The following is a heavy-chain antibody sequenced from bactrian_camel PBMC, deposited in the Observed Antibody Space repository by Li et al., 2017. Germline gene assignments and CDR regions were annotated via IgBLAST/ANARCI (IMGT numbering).Heavy chain of an antibody. CDR3: AAGCYYIDRTSVPQTATY. Sequence: DVQLVESGGGSVQAGGSLKLSCASSGWTYAMYCTGWFRQAPGTEREGVAAIDSDGSTSYADSVKGRFTISKDNAKNTLYLQMNNLNIEDTAMYICAAGCYYIDRTSVPQTATYWGQGTQVTVS. J-gene: IGHJ4*01. CDR2: IDSDGST. CDR1: GWTYAMYC. D-gene: IGHD4*01. V-gene: IGHV3S67*01.